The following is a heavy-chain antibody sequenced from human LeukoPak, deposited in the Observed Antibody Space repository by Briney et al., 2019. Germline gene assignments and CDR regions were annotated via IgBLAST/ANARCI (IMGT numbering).Heavy chain of an antibody. CDR3: ARGKYYYGSGSYHPGLPADY. CDR2: IRSISSYI. D-gene: IGHD3-10*01. V-gene: IGHV3-21*01. CDR1: GFTFSSYS. Sequence: GGSLRLSCAASGFTFSSYSMNWVRQAPREGLEWVSSIRSISSYIYYAASVKGRFTISRDNAKNSLYLQMNSLRAEDTAVYYCARGKYYYGSGSYHPGLPADYWGQGTLVTVSS. J-gene: IGHJ4*02.